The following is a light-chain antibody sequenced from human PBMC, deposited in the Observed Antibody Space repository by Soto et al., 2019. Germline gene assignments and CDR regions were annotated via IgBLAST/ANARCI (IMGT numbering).Light chain of an antibody. Sequence: DIQMTQSPSSLSASVGDRITITCRVSQGIGNWLAWYQQKPGKAPKSLIYAASNLQSGVPSRFSGTGSGTDFTLTISSLQPEDFATYYCQQYDSNPLTFGGGTKVEMK. V-gene: IGKV1D-16*01. J-gene: IGKJ4*01. CDR2: AAS. CDR3: QQYDSNPLT. CDR1: QGIGNW.